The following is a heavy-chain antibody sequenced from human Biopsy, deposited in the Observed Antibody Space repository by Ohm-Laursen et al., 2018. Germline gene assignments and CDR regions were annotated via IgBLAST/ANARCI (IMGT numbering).Heavy chain of an antibody. Sequence: VKISCKASGGTFSNYAISWVRQAPGEELEWMGGIIAVSGLVNYAPKFQGRVSITADKSTTTAYMELSNLKSEDTAVYYCATPFQYYDSWGGYPPFDHWGQGTLVTVSS. J-gene: IGHJ4*02. CDR1: GGTFSNYA. D-gene: IGHD3-3*01. V-gene: IGHV1-69*10. CDR3: ATPFQYYDSWGGYPPFDH. CDR2: IIAVSGLV.